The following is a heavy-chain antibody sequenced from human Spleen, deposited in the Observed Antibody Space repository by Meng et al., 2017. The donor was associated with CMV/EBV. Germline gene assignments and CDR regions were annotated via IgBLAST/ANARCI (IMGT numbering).Heavy chain of an antibody. CDR1: GFTFSSYW. CDR3: ARGHWGTSSQASYYYYYGMDV. J-gene: IGHJ6*02. V-gene: IGHV3-74*01. Sequence: GESLKISCAASGFTFSSYWMHWVRQAPGKGLVWVSRINSDGSSTSYADSVKGRFTISRDNAKNTLYLQMNSLRAEDTAVYYCARGHWGTSSQASYYYYYGMDVWGQGTTVTRLL. D-gene: IGHD2-2*01. CDR2: INSDGSST.